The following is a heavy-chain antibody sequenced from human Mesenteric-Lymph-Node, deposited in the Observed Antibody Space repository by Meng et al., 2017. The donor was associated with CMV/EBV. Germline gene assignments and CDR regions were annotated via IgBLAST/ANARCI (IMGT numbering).Heavy chain of an antibody. CDR2: INHREYT. CDR1: FSDYY. J-gene: IGHJ1*01. D-gene: IGHD5-12*01. CDR3: AAGRLGYSGYADSSAAYFNH. V-gene: IGHV4-34*01. Sequence: FSDYYWNWIRQTPGKGLEWIGEINHREYTNSNPSLKSRVRLSVDSSKNQFSLDLNSVTAADTAVYYRAAGRLGYSGYADSSAAYFNHWSQGTLVTVSS.